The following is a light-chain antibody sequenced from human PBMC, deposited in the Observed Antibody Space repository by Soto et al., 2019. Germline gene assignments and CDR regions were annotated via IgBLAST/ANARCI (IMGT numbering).Light chain of an antibody. CDR1: SSDVGGYNY. Sequence: QSALTQPASVSGSPGQSITISCTGTSSDVGGYNYVSWYQQHPGKAPKLMIYEVRNRPSGISNRFSGSKSGNTASLTISGLQAEDEADYYCTSCTSSSPYVFGTGTKVTVL. V-gene: IGLV2-14*01. J-gene: IGLJ1*01. CDR2: EVR. CDR3: TSCTSSSPYV.